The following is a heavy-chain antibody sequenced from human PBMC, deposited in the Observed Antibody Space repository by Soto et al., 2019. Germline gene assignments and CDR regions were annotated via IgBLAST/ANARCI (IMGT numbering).Heavy chain of an antibody. CDR2: INAGNGDT. V-gene: IGHV1-3*01. J-gene: IGHJ4*02. CDR1: GYTFTAYA. Sequence: GASVKVSCKASGYTFTAYAMHWVRQAPGQRLEWMGWINAGNGDTKYSQKFQDRVTITSDTSASTAYMELNSLTSKDTAVYYCARIVWDTSGYYQTADFDYWGQGTRVTVSS. CDR3: ARIVWDTSGYYQTADFDY. D-gene: IGHD3-22*01.